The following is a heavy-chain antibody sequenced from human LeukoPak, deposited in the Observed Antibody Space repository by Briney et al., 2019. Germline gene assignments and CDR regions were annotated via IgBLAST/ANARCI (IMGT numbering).Heavy chain of an antibody. CDR1: GYTLTSYY. CDR2: INPSGGST. V-gene: IGHV1-46*01. Sequence: GASVNVSCKASGYTLTSYYMHWVRQAPGQGREWMGIINPSGGSTSYAQKFQGRVTMTRDTSTSTVYKELSSLRSEDTAVYYCARDLRPPVMATFADDAFDIWGQGTMVTVSS. CDR3: ARDLRPPVMATFADDAFDI. J-gene: IGHJ3*02. D-gene: IGHD5-24*01.